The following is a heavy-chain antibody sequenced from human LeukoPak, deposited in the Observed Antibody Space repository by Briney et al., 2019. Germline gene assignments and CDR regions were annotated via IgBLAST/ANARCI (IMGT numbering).Heavy chain of an antibody. Sequence: GGSLRLSCAASGFTFSSYGMHWVRQAPGKGLEWVAVIWYDGSNKYYADSVKGRFTISRDNSKNTLYLQMNSLRAEDTAVYYCAKDCKSYYDSSGYPCDYWGQGTLVTVSS. CDR2: IWYDGSNK. CDR3: AKDCKSYYDSSGYPCDY. CDR1: GFTFSSYG. D-gene: IGHD3-22*01. J-gene: IGHJ4*02. V-gene: IGHV3-33*06.